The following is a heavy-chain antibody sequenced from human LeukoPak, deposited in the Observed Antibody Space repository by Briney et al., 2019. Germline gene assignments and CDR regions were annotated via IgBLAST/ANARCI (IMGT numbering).Heavy chain of an antibody. V-gene: IGHV3-53*01. Sequence: GGSLRLSCAASGFTVSSNYMSWVRQTPGKGLEWVSVIYSSGNTHYIDSVKGRFTISRDNSKNTLYLQMNNLRAEDTAMYYCARDGGGVLGYWGQGTLVTVSS. J-gene: IGHJ4*02. CDR1: GFTVSSNY. D-gene: IGHD2-8*02. CDR3: ARDGGGVLGY. CDR2: IYSSGNT.